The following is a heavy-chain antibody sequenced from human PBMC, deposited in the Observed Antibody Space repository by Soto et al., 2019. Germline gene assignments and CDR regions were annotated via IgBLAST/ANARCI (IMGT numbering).Heavy chain of an antibody. V-gene: IGHV1-18*01. CDR1: GYTFTSYG. D-gene: IGHD6-6*01. J-gene: IGHJ6*02. CDR2: ISAYNGNT. CDR3: ARDSPVVVRGYYYYYGMDV. Sequence: QVQLVQSGAEVKKPGASVKVSCKASGYTFTSYGISWVRQAPGQGLEWMGWISAYNGNTNYAQKLQGRATMTTDTSTSTASIELRSLRSDDTAVYYCARDSPVVVRGYYYYYGMDVWGQGTTVTVSS.